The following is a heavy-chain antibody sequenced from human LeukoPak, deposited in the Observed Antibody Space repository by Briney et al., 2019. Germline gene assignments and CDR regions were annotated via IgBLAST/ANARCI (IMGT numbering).Heavy chain of an antibody. CDR1: GFTFSS. J-gene: IGHJ4*02. CDR3: ARDGYCSSTSCSYDY. D-gene: IGHD2-2*01. Sequence: GGSLRLSCAASGFTFSSTNWVRQAPRQGLEWVSSISSSSSYIYYADSVKGRFTISRDNAKNSLYLQMNSLRAEDTAVYYCARDGYCSSTSCSYDYWGQGTLVTVSS. CDR2: ISSSSSYI. V-gene: IGHV3-21*01.